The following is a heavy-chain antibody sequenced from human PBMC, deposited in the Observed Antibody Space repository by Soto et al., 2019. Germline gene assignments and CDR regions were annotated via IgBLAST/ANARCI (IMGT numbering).Heavy chain of an antibody. D-gene: IGHD3-3*01. Sequence: PGGSLRLSCAASGFTFSSYGMHWVRQAPGKGLEWVAVIWYDGSNKYYADCVKCRFTISRDNSKNTLYLQMMSVRVEDTAVYHCARSGVVNLWRGMDVLGERTTDTVSS. CDR1: GFTFSSYG. CDR3: ARSGVVNLWRGMDV. CDR2: IWYDGSNK. J-gene: IGHJ6*04. V-gene: IGHV3-33*01.